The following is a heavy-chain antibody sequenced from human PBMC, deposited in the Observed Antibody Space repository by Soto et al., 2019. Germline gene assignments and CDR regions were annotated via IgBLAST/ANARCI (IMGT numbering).Heavy chain of an antibody. D-gene: IGHD2-8*02. CDR2: INYSGNT. J-gene: IGHJ3*01. CDR1: GGSIGDYY. V-gene: IGHV4-59*06. CDR3: ARERQFCTGTNCLDAFDF. Sequence: SETLSLTCTVSGGSIGDYYCTWISQPPRKGLEWIGYINYSGNTYYNPSLKSRVSISLDTSRKQFSLNLSSVTAADTALYFCARERQFCTGTNCLDAFDFWGPGTMVTVSS.